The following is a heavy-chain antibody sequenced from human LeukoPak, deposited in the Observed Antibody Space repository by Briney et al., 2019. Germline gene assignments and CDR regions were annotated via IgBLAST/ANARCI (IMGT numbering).Heavy chain of an antibody. CDR3: ARGQDYDGSGSPVRYYYYYGMDV. D-gene: IGHD3-10*01. CDR2: IIPILVIA. Sequence: ASAKVSSKHSGDTFSSYAISSVRHAPRQRLEWMGRIIPILVIANYAQKFQGRVTITADKSTSTAYMELSSLRSEDTAVYYCARGQDYDGSGSPVRYYYYYGMDVWGQGTTVTVSS. J-gene: IGHJ6*02. CDR1: GDTFSSYA. V-gene: IGHV1-69*10.